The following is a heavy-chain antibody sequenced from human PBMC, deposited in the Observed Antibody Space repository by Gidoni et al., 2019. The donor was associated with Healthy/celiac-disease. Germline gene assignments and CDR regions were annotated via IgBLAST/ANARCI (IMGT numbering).Heavy chain of an antibody. Sequence: QLPLQASGPGLVKPSETLSLTCTVSGGSISSSSYYWGWIRQPPGKGLEWIGSIYYSGSTYYNPSLKSRVTISVDTSKNQFSLKLSSVTAADTAVYYCATSSGYDRLLDYWGQGTLVTVSS. V-gene: IGHV4-39*01. CDR2: IYYSGST. D-gene: IGHD5-12*01. CDR3: ATSSGYDRLLDY. CDR1: GGSISSSSYY. J-gene: IGHJ4*02.